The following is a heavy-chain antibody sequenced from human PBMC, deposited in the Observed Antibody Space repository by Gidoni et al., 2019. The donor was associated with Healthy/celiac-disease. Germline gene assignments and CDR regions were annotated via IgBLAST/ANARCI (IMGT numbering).Heavy chain of an antibody. Sequence: QVQLVESGGGVVQPGRSLRLSWAASGFTLRSYAMHWVRQAPGKGLEWVAVISYDGSNKYYADAVKGRFTISRDNSKNTLYLQMNSLRAEDTAVYYCARENRALYSSSWFDYWGQGTLVTVSS. CDR3: ARENRALYSSSWFDY. V-gene: IGHV3-30-3*01. CDR1: GFTLRSYA. J-gene: IGHJ4*02. CDR2: ISYDGSNK. D-gene: IGHD6-13*01.